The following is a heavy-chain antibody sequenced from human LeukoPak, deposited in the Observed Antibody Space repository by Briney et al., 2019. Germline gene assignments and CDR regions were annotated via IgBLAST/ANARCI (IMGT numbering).Heavy chain of an antibody. CDR3: RGYYYDSSGYYLTDY. V-gene: IGHV3-66*01. CDR1: GFTVSSNY. CDR2: IYSGGRT. Sequence: GGSPRLSCAASGFTVSSNYMTWVRQAPGKGLEWVSIIYSGGRTYYADSVKGRFTISRDNSKNTLYLQMNSLRAEDTAVYYCRGYYYDSSGYYLTDYWGQGTLVTVSS. D-gene: IGHD3-22*01. J-gene: IGHJ4*02.